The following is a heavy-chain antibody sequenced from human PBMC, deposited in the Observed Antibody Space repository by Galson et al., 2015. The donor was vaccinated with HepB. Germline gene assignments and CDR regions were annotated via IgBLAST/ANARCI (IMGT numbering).Heavy chain of an antibody. CDR3: ARSWTSMIWGIDP. Sequence: TLSLTCTVSSDSISDGGYHWSWIRQRPGKGLEWIGYIHYMGRTSYNPSFKSRLIMSLDTSKNQFSLRLTSVSAADTAVYYCARSWTSMIWGIDPWGQGILVTVSS. CDR2: IHYMGRT. J-gene: IGHJ5*02. V-gene: IGHV4-31*03. D-gene: IGHD3/OR15-3a*01. CDR1: SDSISDGGYH.